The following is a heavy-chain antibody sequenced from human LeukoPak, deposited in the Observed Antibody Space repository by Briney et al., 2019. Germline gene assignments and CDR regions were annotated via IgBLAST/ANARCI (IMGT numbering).Heavy chain of an antibody. V-gene: IGHV1-18*01. J-gene: IGHJ4*02. CDR1: GYTFTSYG. D-gene: IGHD6-19*01. CDR3: ARDPEQWLAEPLFDY. CDR2: ISAYNGNT. Sequence: SVKVSCKASGYTFTSYGISWVRQAPGQGLEWMGWISAYNGNTNYAQKLQGRVTMTTDTSTSTAYMELRSLRSDDTAVYYCARDPEQWLAEPLFDYWGQGTLVTVSS.